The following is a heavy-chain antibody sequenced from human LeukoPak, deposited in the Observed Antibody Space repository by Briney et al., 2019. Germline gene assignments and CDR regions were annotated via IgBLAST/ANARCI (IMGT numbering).Heavy chain of an antibody. Sequence: GGSLRLSCTASGFTFGDYAMSWVRQAPGKGLEWVGFIRSKAYGGTTECAASVKGRFTISRDDSKSIAYLQMNSLKTEDTAVYYCTAMVRGVSFDYWGQGTLVTVSS. V-gene: IGHV3-49*04. CDR2: IRSKAYGGTT. J-gene: IGHJ4*02. D-gene: IGHD3-10*01. CDR1: GFTFGDYA. CDR3: TAMVRGVSFDY.